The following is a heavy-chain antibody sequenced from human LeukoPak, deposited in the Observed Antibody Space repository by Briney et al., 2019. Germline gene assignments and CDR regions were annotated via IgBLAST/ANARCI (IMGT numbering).Heavy chain of an antibody. CDR1: GFTFSNYW. Sequence: GGSLRLSCAASGFTFSNYWMSWVRQAPGKGLEWVANIKQDGSEKFYVDSVKGRFTISRDNAKNSLYLQMNSLRAEDTAVYYCARDLITGLPGPWGQGTLVTVSS. V-gene: IGHV3-7*01. D-gene: IGHD3-22*01. CDR2: IKQDGSEK. CDR3: ARDLITGLPGP. J-gene: IGHJ4*02.